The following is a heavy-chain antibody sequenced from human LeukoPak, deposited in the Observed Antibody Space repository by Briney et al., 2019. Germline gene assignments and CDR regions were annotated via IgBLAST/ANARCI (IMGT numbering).Heavy chain of an antibody. CDR2: INWNGGST. V-gene: IGHV3-20*04. J-gene: IGHJ4*02. D-gene: IGHD3-3*01. CDR3: AKEITIFGVVIPQPFDY. Sequence: GGSLRLSCAASGFTFDDYGMSWVRQAPGKGLEWVSGINWNGGSTGYADSVKGRFTISRDNAKNSLYLQMNSPRADDTAVYYCAKEITIFGVVIPQPFDYWGQGTLVTVSS. CDR1: GFTFDDYG.